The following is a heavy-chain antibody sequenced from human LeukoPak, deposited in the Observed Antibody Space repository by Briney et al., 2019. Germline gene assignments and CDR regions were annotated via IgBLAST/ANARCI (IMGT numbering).Heavy chain of an antibody. D-gene: IGHD3-9*01. CDR1: GYTLTELS. CDR3: ATRSGGYFDWVDAFDI. V-gene: IGHV1-24*01. CDR2: FDPEDGET. J-gene: IGHJ3*02. Sequence: ASVKVSCKVSGYTLTELSMHWVRQAPGKGLEWMGGFDPEDGETIYAQKFQGRVTMTEDTSSDTAYMELSSLRSEDTAVYYCATRSGGYFDWVDAFDIWGQGTMVTVSS.